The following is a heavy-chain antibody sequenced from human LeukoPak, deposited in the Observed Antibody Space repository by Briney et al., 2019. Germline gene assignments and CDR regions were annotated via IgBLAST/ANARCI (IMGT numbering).Heavy chain of an antibody. CDR1: GGSISSYY. CDR3: ARGDYYDSSAQGAFDY. D-gene: IGHD3-22*01. J-gene: IGHJ4*02. Sequence: SETLSLTCTVSGGSISSYYWSWIRQRPGKGLEWIGYIYYSGSTNYNPSLKSRVTISVDTSKNQFTLKLSSVTAADTAVYYCARGDYYDSSAQGAFDYWGQGTLVTVSS. V-gene: IGHV4-59*01. CDR2: IYYSGST.